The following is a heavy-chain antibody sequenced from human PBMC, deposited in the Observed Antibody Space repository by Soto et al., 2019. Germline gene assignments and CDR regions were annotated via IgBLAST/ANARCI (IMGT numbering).Heavy chain of an antibody. CDR2: IKQDGSEK. CDR3: ARDSPRWLDPWYYYYGMDV. Sequence: GGSLRLSCAGSGFTLSDHYIDWVRQAPGKGLEWVANIKQDGSEKYYVDSVKGRFTISRDNAKNSLYLQMNSLRAEDTAVYYCARDSPRWLDPWYYYYGMDVWGQGTTVTVSS. V-gene: IGHV3-7*01. J-gene: IGHJ6*02. D-gene: IGHD5-12*01. CDR1: GFTLSDHY.